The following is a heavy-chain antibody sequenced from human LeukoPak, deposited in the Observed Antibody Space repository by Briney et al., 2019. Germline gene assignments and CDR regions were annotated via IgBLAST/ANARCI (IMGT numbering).Heavy chain of an antibody. Sequence: SVKVSCKASGGTFSSYAISWVRQAPGQGLEWMGGIIPIFGTANYAQKFQGRVTITADESASTAYMELSSLRSEDTAVYYCARVRYFDWLSDPNFDYWGQGTLVTVSS. V-gene: IGHV1-69*13. CDR3: ARVRYFDWLSDPNFDY. J-gene: IGHJ4*02. CDR2: IIPIFGTA. D-gene: IGHD3-9*01. CDR1: GGTFSSYA.